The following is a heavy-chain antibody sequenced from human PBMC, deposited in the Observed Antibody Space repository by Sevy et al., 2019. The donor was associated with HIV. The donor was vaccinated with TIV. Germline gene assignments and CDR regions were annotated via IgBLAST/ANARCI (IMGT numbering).Heavy chain of an antibody. V-gene: IGHV3-21*01. CDR1: RFTFVSYT. Sequence: GGSLRLSCAASRFTFVSYTMNWVRQAPGKGLEWISSISSSSNSIDYADSVKGRFTISRDNAKNSLYLQMNSLRADDTAVYYCARDGAGGYGDYEVGYFDSWGQRTLVTDSS. CDR2: ISSSSNSI. D-gene: IGHD4-17*01. J-gene: IGHJ4*02. CDR3: ARDGAGGYGDYEVGYFDS.